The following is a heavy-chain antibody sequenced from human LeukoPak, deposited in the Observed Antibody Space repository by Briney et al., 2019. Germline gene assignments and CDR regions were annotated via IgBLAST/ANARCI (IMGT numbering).Heavy chain of an antibody. J-gene: IGHJ3*02. CDR2: ISSSSSYI. V-gene: IGHV3-21*01. CDR1: GFTFSSYS. CDR3: ARGGGSGWYWNDAVDI. Sequence: PGGSLRLSCAASGFTFSSYSMNWVRQAPGKGLEWVSSISSSSSYIYYADSVKGRFTISRDNAKNSLYLQMNSLRAEDTAVHYCARGGGSGWYWNDAVDIWGQGTMVTVSS. D-gene: IGHD6-19*01.